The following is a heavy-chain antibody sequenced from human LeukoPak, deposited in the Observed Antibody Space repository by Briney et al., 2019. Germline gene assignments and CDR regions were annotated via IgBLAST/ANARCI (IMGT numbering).Heavy chain of an antibody. J-gene: IGHJ4*02. Sequence: GGSLRLSCPASGFTLSSYSMNWVRQAPGKGLEWVSSISSSSSYIYYADSVKGRFTISRDNAKNSLYLQMNSLRAEDTAVYYCAILPYCSSTSCYSIDYWGQGTLVTVSS. CDR2: ISSSSSYI. CDR3: AILPYCSSTSCYSIDY. D-gene: IGHD2-2*01. CDR1: GFTLSSYS. V-gene: IGHV3-21*01.